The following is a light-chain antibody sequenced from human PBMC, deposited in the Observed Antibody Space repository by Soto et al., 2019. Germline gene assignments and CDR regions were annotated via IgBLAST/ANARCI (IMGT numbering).Light chain of an antibody. Sequence: QSALTQPASVSGSPGQSITISCTGTSSDVGGYNYVSWYQQLPGKAPKLMIYDVSDRPSGVSNRFSGSKSGNTASLTISGLQAEDEADYYCCSYTSSSLYVFGTGTKVTVL. CDR2: DVS. V-gene: IGLV2-14*01. CDR3: CSYTSSSLYV. CDR1: SSDVGGYNY. J-gene: IGLJ1*01.